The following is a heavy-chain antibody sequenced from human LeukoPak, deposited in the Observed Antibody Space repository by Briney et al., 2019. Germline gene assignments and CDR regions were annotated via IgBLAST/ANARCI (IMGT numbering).Heavy chain of an antibody. V-gene: IGHV3-7*01. CDR1: GFTFSYYM. CDR3: ARDKDFTIDY. D-gene: IGHD3-10*01. J-gene: IGHJ4*02. CDR2: MRTDGSVP. Sequence: GGSPRLSCEVSGFTFSYYMMTWVRQAPGEGLEWVANMRTDGSVPSYVDSVKGRFTISRDNAKSPLYLQMNNLRVEDTAVYYCARDKDFTIDYWGQGTLVTVSS.